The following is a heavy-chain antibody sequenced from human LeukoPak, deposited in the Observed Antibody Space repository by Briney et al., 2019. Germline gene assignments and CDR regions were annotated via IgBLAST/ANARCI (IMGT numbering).Heavy chain of an antibody. CDR2: IYYSGST. J-gene: IGHJ4*02. Sequence: SETLSLTCTVSGGSISSSSYYWGWIRQPPGKGLEWIGSIYYSGSTYYNPSLKSRVTISVDTSKNQFSLKLSSVTAADTAVYYCVATDSSGWEDYWGQGTLVTVSS. CDR3: VATDSSGWEDY. D-gene: IGHD6-19*01. CDR1: GGSISSSSYY. V-gene: IGHV4-39*07.